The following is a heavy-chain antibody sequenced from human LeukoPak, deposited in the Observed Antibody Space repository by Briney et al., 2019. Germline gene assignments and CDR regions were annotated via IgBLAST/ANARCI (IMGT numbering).Heavy chain of an antibody. CDR1: GFTFSNYW. J-gene: IGHJ4*02. Sequence: GGSLRLSCAASGFTFSNYWMHWDRQVPGKGLVWVSRINTGGSSTTYADSVKGRFTISRDNAKNTLYLQMNSLRAEDTAVYYCARSNHADDYWGQGTLVTVSS. V-gene: IGHV3-74*01. CDR3: ARSNHADDY. D-gene: IGHD4-11*01. CDR2: INTGGSST.